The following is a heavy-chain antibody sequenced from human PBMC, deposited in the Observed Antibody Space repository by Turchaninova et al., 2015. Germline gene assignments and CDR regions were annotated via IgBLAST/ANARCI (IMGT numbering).Heavy chain of an antibody. D-gene: IGHD5-24*01. CDR3: ASFLREMAGPSFDI. J-gene: IGHJ3*02. Sequence: VQLQQWGAGLLKPSETLSLPSPVLRGSFSGYYWSWARQPPGKGQGGIGESNHSGSTNYNPSLKSRVTISVDTSKNQFSLKLSSVTAADTAVYYCASFLREMAGPSFDIWGQGTMVTVSS. V-gene: IGHV4-34*01. CDR2: SNHSGST. CDR1: RGSFSGYY.